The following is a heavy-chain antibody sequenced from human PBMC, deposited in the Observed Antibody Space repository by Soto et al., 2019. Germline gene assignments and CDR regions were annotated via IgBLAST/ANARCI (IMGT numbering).Heavy chain of an antibody. CDR1: GFTFGASA. CDR3: AKIVVVPAAPDDAFDI. Sequence: PGGSLRLSCAASGFTFGASAMSWGRQAPGKGLEWVSGVSSSGDNTYYADSVKGRFTISRDNSKNTLYLQMNSLRAEDTAVYYCAKIVVVPAAPDDAFDIWGQGTTVTVSS. J-gene: IGHJ3*02. CDR2: VSSSGDNT. V-gene: IGHV3-23*01. D-gene: IGHD2-2*01.